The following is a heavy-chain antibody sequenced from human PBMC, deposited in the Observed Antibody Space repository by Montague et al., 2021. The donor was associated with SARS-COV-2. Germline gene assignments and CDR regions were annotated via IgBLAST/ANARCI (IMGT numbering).Heavy chain of an antibody. D-gene: IGHD4-17*01. CDR2: IWYDGSNK. V-gene: IGHV3-33*01. CDR3: AADYGDYSNYYYYYGMDV. CDR1: GFTFSSYG. J-gene: IGHJ6*02. Sequence: SLRLSCAASGFTFSSYGMHWVRQAPGKGLEWVAVIWYDGSNKYYXDSVKGRFTISRDNSKNTLYLQMNSLRAEDTAVYYCAADYGDYSNYYYYYGMDVWGQGTTVTVSS.